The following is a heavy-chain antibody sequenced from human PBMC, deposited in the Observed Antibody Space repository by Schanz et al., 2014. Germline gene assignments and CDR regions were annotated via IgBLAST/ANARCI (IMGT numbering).Heavy chain of an antibody. D-gene: IGHD1-1*01. CDR1: GITFSSHS. V-gene: IGHV3-48*01. Sequence: EMQLLESGGGLVQPGGSLRLSCAASGITFSSHSFNWVRQAPGKGLEWISYITYNGGTIYYADSVKGRFTISRDNAKNSLYLEMNSLRAEDTALYYCARDRRNADLDYWGQGTLVTDSS. J-gene: IGHJ4*02. CDR2: ITYNGGTI. CDR3: ARDRRNADLDY.